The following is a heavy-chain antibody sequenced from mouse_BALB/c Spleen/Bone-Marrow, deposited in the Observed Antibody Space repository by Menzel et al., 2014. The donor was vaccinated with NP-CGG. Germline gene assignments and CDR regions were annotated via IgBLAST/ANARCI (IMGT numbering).Heavy chain of an antibody. CDR2: IDPANSYT. V-gene: IGHV14-3*02. J-gene: IGHJ1*01. Sequence: EVQLQQSRAELVKPGASVNLSCTTSGFNIKDTYIHWIKQRPEQGLEWIGRIDPANSYTKCDPKFQDKATITADTSSNTSYLLLSSLTSDDAAVYCCSRYSYYCNFDVWGAGTTVTVSS. CDR1: GFNIKDTY. CDR3: SRYSYYCNFDV. D-gene: IGHD6-5*01.